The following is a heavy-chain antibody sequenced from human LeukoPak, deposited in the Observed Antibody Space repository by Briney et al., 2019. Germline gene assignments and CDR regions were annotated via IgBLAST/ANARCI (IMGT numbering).Heavy chain of an antibody. Sequence: GGSLRLSCEASGFTFLSYWMAWVRQAPGKGLEWVSSISSSSTYIYHADSVKGRFTISRDNAKNSLYLQMNSLRAEDTAVYYCAGGYCSGGSCYDYFDYWGQGTLVTVSS. CDR2: ISSSSTYI. J-gene: IGHJ4*02. V-gene: IGHV3-21*01. CDR1: GFTFLSYW. D-gene: IGHD2-15*01. CDR3: AGGYCSGGSCYDYFDY.